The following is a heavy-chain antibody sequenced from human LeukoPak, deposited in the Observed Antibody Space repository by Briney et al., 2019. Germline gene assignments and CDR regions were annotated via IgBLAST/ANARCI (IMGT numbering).Heavy chain of an antibody. D-gene: IGHD5-18*01. CDR2: IYSDGRI. V-gene: IGHV3-53*01. CDR1: GFTISSNY. Sequence: GGSLKLSCGASGFTISSNYMSWVRQAPGQGLERVSLIYSDGRIHYADSVKGRFTISRDDSKNTLYLQMNSLRAEDTAVYYCARESGYSYGLAGFFDYWGQGTLVTVSS. J-gene: IGHJ4*02. CDR3: ARESGYSYGLAGFFDY.